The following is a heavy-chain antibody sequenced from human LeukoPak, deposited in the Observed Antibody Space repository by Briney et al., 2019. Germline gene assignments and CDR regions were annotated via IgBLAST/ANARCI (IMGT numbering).Heavy chain of an antibody. D-gene: IGHD3-22*01. J-gene: IGHJ6*03. CDR1: GGSFSGYY. Sequence: PSETLSLTCAVYGGSFSGYYWSWIRQPPGKGLEWIGEINHSGSTNYNPSLKSRVTISVDTSKNQFSLKLSSVTAADTAVYYCARDGRDYDSSGYYYYYYMDVWGKGTTVTISS. CDR3: ARDGRDYDSSGYYYYYYMDV. V-gene: IGHV4-34*01. CDR2: INHSGST.